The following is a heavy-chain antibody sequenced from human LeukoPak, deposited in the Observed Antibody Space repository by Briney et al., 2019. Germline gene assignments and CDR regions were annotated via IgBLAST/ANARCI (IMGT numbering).Heavy chain of an antibody. V-gene: IGHV3-23*01. CDR1: GFTFSSYA. J-gene: IGHJ4*02. Sequence: PGGSLRLSCAASGFTFSSYAMSWVRQAPGKGLEWVSGIVESGRSTFYADSVKGRFTISRDNSKNTLYLQMNNLRAEDTALYYCARSDTTMVRGVITPLGYWGQGTLVTVSS. CDR3: ARSDTTMVRGVITPLGY. CDR2: IVESGRST. D-gene: IGHD3-10*01.